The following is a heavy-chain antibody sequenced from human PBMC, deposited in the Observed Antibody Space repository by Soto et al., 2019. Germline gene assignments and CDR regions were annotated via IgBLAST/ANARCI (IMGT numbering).Heavy chain of an antibody. J-gene: IGHJ4*02. CDR3: ARHLVPGIAAAGTFDY. D-gene: IGHD6-13*01. CDR2: ISSSSSYT. CDR1: GFTFSDYY. Sequence: GGSLRLSCAASGFTFSDYYMSWIRQAPGKGLEWVSYISSSSSYTNYADSVKGRFTISRDNAKNSLYLQMNSLRAEDTAVYYCARHLVPGIAAAGTFDYWGQGTLVTVSS. V-gene: IGHV3-11*06.